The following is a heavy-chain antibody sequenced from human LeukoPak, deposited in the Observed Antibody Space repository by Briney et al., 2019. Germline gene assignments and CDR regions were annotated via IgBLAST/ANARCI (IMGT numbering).Heavy chain of an antibody. J-gene: IGHJ4*02. D-gene: IGHD1-26*01. CDR3: ARYYSGSYSFDY. Sequence: GGSLRLSCAASGFTFSNYAMNWVRQAPEKGLAWVSEISGTGGSTSYADSVKGRLTISRDNSRNTLYLQMHSLRVEDTAIYYCARYYSGSYSFDYWGQGTLVTVSS. CDR2: ISGTGGST. V-gene: IGHV3-23*01. CDR1: GFTFSNYA.